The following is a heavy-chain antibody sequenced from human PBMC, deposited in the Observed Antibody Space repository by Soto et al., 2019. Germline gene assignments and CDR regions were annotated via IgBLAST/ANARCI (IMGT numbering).Heavy chain of an antibody. D-gene: IGHD2-15*01. CDR3: ARGSKWSSLGYYYGMDV. Sequence: LRLSCAASGFTFSSYGMHWVRQAPGKGLEWVAVIWYDGSNKYYADSVKGRFTISRDNSKNTLYLQMNSLRAEDTAVYYCARGSKWSSLGYYYGMDVWGQGTTVTSP. J-gene: IGHJ6*02. V-gene: IGHV3-33*01. CDR2: IWYDGSNK. CDR1: GFTFSSYG.